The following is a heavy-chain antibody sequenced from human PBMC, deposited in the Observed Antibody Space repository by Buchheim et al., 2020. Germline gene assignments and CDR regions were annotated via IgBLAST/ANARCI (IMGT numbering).Heavy chain of an antibody. J-gene: IGHJ4*02. Sequence: EVQLLESGGGLVQPGGSLRLSCAASGFTFSNYAMSWVRQVPGKGLEWVSAISGSGGSTYYADSVKGRLTISRDNSKNTVYMQVNSLRAEDTAVYYCAKTLAGSWYEVDYWGQGTL. V-gene: IGHV3-23*01. D-gene: IGHD2-15*01. CDR1: GFTFSNYA. CDR2: ISGSGGST. CDR3: AKTLAGSWYEVDY.